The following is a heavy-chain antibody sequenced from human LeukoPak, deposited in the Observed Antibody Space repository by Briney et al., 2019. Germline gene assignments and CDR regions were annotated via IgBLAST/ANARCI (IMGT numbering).Heavy chain of an antibody. Sequence: PGGSLRLSCAASGFTFSNYGMHWVRQAPGKGLEWVAIISYDGSNKYYADSVKGRFTISRDNSKSTLYLQMNSLRAEDTAVYYSAKRKVFWDFDYWGEGTLVTVSS. D-gene: IGHD3-3*01. V-gene: IGHV3-30*18. J-gene: IGHJ4*02. CDR3: AKRKVFWDFDY. CDR1: GFTFSNYG. CDR2: ISYDGSNK.